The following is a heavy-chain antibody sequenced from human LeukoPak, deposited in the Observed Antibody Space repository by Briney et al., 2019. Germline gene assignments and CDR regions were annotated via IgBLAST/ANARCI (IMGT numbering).Heavy chain of an antibody. CDR1: IFTFNNYA. J-gene: IGHJ4*02. Sequence: GGSLRLSCTASIFTFNNYAITWVRQAPGKGLEWVSAISGNAARTYYTDSVKGRFTISRDNSKNTLYLQMNSLRAEATAIYYCARTYGDYAHLDFWGQGTLVTVSS. D-gene: IGHD4-17*01. CDR2: ISGNAART. V-gene: IGHV3-23*01. CDR3: ARTYGDYAHLDF.